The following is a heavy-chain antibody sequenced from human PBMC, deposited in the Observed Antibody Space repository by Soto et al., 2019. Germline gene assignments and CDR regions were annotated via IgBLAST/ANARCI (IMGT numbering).Heavy chain of an antibody. Sequence: QVQLVQSGAEVKKPGSSVKVSCKASGGTFSSYAISWVRQAPGQGLEWMGGVIPIFGTANYAQKVEGRVKITADESTSTAYMELSGLRSEDTAVYYCARDPHDYVWGSYLYGMDVWGQGTTVTVSS. CDR2: VIPIFGTA. D-gene: IGHD3-16*02. CDR3: ARDPHDYVWGSYLYGMDV. J-gene: IGHJ6*02. V-gene: IGHV1-69*01. CDR1: GGTFSSYA.